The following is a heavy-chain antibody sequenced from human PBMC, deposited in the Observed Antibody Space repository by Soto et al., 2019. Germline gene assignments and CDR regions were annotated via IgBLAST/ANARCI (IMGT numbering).Heavy chain of an antibody. CDR2: ISYIGDST. CDR3: AKDYSYDSSGVLDY. V-gene: IGHV3-23*01. J-gene: IGHJ4*02. CDR1: EFTFKSYA. Sequence: EVQLLESGGGLIQPGGSLRLSCAASEFTFKSYAMSWVRQAPGEGLEWVSAISYIGDSTYYADSVKGRFTISRDNSKNTLFLXXDSLRPEDTAVYFCAKDYSYDSSGVLDYWGQGTLVTVSS. D-gene: IGHD3-22*01.